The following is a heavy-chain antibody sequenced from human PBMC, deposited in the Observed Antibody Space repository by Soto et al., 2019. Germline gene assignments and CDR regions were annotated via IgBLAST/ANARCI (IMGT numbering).Heavy chain of an antibody. CDR3: ARAIKAAAPLRLLEGLPPAGNYLDY. J-gene: IGHJ4*02. CDR2: IYYSGST. D-gene: IGHD3-3*01. V-gene: IGHV4-30-4*08. CDR1: GSSISSGYF. Sequence: SETLSLTCAVSGSSISSGYFWGWIRQPPGKGLEWIGSIYYSGSTYYNPSLKSRVTIAVDTSKNQFSLKLSSVTAADTAVYYCARAIKAAAPLRLLEGLPPAGNYLDYWGQGTLVTVSS.